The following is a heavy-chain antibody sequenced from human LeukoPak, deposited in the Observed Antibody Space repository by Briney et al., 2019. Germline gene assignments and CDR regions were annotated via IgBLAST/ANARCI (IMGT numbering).Heavy chain of an antibody. CDR2: ISAFDGNT. V-gene: IGHV1-18*01. J-gene: IGHJ4*02. CDR1: GYTFTSYG. CDR3: ARHYYDYLWGSYRPGDYFDY. D-gene: IGHD3-16*02. Sequence: ASVKVSCKASGYTFTSYGISWVRQAPGQGLEWMGWISAFDGNTNYAQNLQGRVTMTADTSTNTAYMELRSLTSDDTAVYYCARHYYDYLWGSYRPGDYFDYWGQGTLVTVSS.